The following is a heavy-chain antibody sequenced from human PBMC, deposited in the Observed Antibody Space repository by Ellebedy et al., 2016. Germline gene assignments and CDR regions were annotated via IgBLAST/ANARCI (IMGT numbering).Heavy chain of an antibody. CDR1: GFTFSSYS. CDR2: ISSSSSTI. CDR3: ARGKVVLGRGMDV. J-gene: IGHJ6*02. Sequence: GESLKISXAASGFTFSSYSMNWVRQAPGKGLEWVSSISSSSSTIYYADSVKGRFTISRDNAKNSLYLQMNSLRAEDTAVYYCARGKVVLGRGMDVWGQGTTVTVSS. V-gene: IGHV3-48*04. D-gene: IGHD2-15*01.